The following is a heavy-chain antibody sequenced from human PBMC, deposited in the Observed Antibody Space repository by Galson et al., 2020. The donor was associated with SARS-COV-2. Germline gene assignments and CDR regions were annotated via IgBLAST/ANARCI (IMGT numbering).Heavy chain of an antibody. Sequence: SQASETLSLTCAVNGGTFSGNFWSWIRQPPGKGLEWLGEISPSGSTYYTPSLKSRVTISVDTSRNQFSLRLSSVTAADTAVYYCASLMGFRDFWGQGTLVTVSS. CDR1: GGTFSGNF. V-gene: IGHV4-34*01. D-gene: IGHD1-26*01. CDR2: ISPSGST. CDR3: ASLMGFRDF. J-gene: IGHJ4*02.